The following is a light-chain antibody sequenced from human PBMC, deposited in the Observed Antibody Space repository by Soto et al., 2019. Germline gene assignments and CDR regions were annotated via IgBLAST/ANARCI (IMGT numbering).Light chain of an antibody. CDR3: HQYNNWPLT. CDR1: QSVRNN. CDR2: DAS. V-gene: IGKV3-15*01. J-gene: IGKJ4*01. Sequence: EIVITQSPSTLSVSPGESATLSCWASQSVRNNLAWYQQKPGQAPRLLISDASTRATAIPARFNGSGSGTEFTLAISNLQSEDFAVYYCHQYNNWPLTFGGGTKVDIK.